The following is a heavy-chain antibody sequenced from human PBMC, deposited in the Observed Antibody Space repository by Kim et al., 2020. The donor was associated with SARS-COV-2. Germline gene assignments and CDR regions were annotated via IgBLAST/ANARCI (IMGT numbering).Heavy chain of an antibody. CDR3: TTGFVVGTSGSYGDY. V-gene: IGHV3-15*01. CDR1: GFTFSNAW. CDR2: IKSKTDGGTT. D-gene: IGHD1-26*01. J-gene: IGHJ4*02. Sequence: GGSLRLSCAASGFTFSNAWMSWVRQAPGKGLEWVGRIKSKTDGGTTDYAAPVKGRFTISRDDSKNTLYLQMNSLKTEDTAVYYCTTGFVVGTSGSYGDYWGQGTLVTVSS.